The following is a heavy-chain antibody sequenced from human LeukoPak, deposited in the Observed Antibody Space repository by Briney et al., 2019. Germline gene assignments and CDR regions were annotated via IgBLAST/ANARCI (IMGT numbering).Heavy chain of an antibody. CDR2: IYTSGST. V-gene: IGHV4-4*09. CDR1: GGSISRYY. CDR3: ARLVAGREYYYDSSGYYSPVNWFDP. Sequence: PSETLSLTCTVSGGSISRYYWSWIRQPPGKGLEWIGYIYTSGSTNYNPSLKSRVTISVDTSKNQFSLKLSSVTAADTAVYYCARLVAGREYYYDSSGYYSPVNWFDPWGQGTLVTVSS. J-gene: IGHJ5*02. D-gene: IGHD3-22*01.